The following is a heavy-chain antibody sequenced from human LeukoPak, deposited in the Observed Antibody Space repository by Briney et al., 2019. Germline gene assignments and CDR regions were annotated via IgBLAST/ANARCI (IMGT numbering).Heavy chain of an antibody. CDR1: GGSISSYY. CDR2: IYYSGST. V-gene: IGHV4-59*08. Sequence: SETLSLTCTVSGGSISSYYWSWIRQPPGKGLEWIGYIYYSGSTNYNPSLKSRVTISVDTSKNQFSLKLSSVTAADTAVYYCARHGHLGIAVAGPTFDYWGQGTLVTVYS. J-gene: IGHJ4*02. D-gene: IGHD6-19*01. CDR3: ARHGHLGIAVAGPTFDY.